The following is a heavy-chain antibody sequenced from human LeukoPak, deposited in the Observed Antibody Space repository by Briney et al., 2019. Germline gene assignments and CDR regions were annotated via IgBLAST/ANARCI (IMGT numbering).Heavy chain of an antibody. V-gene: IGHV4-59*12. CDR3: ARGPGFDY. CDR2: IYYGGST. Sequence: SETLSLTCTVSGGSISSYYWSWIRQPPGKGLEWIGYIYYGGSTNYNPSLKSRVTISVDTSKNQFSLKLSSVTAADTAVYYCARGPGFDYWGQGTLVTVSS. CDR1: GGSISSYY. J-gene: IGHJ4*02.